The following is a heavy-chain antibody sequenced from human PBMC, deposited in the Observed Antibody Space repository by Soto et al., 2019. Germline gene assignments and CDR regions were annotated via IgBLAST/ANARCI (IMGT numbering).Heavy chain of an antibody. CDR1: GYSISSGYY. CDR2: IYHSGST. V-gene: IGHV4-38-2*01. Sequence: NPSETLSLTCAVSGYSISSGYYWGWIRQPPGKGLEWIGSIYHSGSTYYNPSLKSRVTISVDTSKNQFSLKLSSVTAADTAVYYCARGGTTVRKNWFDPWGQGTLVTVSS. D-gene: IGHD4-17*01. CDR3: ARGGTTVRKNWFDP. J-gene: IGHJ5*02.